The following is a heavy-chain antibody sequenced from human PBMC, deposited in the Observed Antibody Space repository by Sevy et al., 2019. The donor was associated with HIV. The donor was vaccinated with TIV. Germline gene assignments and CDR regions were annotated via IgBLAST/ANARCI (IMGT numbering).Heavy chain of an antibody. Sequence: GGSLRLSCVASGFTFSDYAVSWVRQAPGKGLEWVAATSARDSSTYHATSVRDRFTISRDNSKNTLYLQMNSLRAEDTAVYYCTKAPDPSCKSTRCYYLDYWGQGALVTVSS. V-gene: IGHV3-23*01. CDR2: TSARDSST. CDR1: GFTFSDYA. D-gene: IGHD2-2*01. CDR3: TKAPDPSCKSTRCYYLDY. J-gene: IGHJ4*02.